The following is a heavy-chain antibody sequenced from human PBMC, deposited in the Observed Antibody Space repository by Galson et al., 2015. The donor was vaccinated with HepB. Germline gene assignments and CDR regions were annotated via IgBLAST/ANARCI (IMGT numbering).Heavy chain of an antibody. J-gene: IGHJ3*02. D-gene: IGHD3-22*01. CDR2: ISGSGGST. Sequence: SLRLSCAASGFTFSSYAMSWVRQAPGRGLEWVSAISGSGGSTYYADSVKGRFTISRDNSKNTLYLQMNSLRAEDTAVYYCARSGLGYDAFDIWGQGTMVTVSS. CDR3: ARSGLGYDAFDI. CDR1: GFTFSSYA. V-gene: IGHV3-23*01.